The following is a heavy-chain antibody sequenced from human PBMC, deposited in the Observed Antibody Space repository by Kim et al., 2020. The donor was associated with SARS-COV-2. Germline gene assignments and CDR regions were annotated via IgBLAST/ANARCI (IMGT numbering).Heavy chain of an antibody. V-gene: IGHV4-59*08. CDR1: GGSISSYY. D-gene: IGHD5-12*01. CDR3: ARAGLRFSLIPRSGAYYMDV. CDR2: IYYSGST. J-gene: IGHJ6*03. Sequence: SETLSLTCTVSGGSISSYYWSWIRQPPGKGLEWIGYIYYSGSTNYNPSLKSRVTISVDTSKNQFSLKLSSVTAADTAVYYCARAGLRFSLIPRSGAYYMDVWGKGTTVTVSS.